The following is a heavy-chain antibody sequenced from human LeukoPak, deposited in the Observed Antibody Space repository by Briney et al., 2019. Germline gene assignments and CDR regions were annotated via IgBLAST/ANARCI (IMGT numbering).Heavy chain of an antibody. CDR2: ISSSSSYI. Sequence: NPGGSLRLSCAASGFTFSSYSMNWVRQAPGKGLEWVSSISSSSSYIYYADSVKGRFTISRDNAKNSLYLQMNSLRAEDTAVYYCARDWVASGSSGWYDDHWGQGTLVTVSS. CDR1: GFTFSSYS. V-gene: IGHV3-21*01. CDR3: ARDWVASGSSGWYDDH. D-gene: IGHD6-19*01. J-gene: IGHJ5*02.